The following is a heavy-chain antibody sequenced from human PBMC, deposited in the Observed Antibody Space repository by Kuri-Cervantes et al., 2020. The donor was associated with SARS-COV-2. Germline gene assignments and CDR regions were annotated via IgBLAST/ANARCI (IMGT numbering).Heavy chain of an antibody. V-gene: IGHV3-7*01. J-gene: IGHJ4*02. CDR3: AREAFGYCSGGSCYSHY. CDR1: GFTFSDYY. CDR2: IKQDGSEK. Sequence: GESLKISCAASGFTFSDYYMSWIRQAPGKGLEWVANIKQDGSEKYYVDSVKGRFTISRDNAKNSLYLQMNSLRAEDTAVYYCAREAFGYCSGGSCYSHYWGQGTLVTVSS. D-gene: IGHD2-15*01.